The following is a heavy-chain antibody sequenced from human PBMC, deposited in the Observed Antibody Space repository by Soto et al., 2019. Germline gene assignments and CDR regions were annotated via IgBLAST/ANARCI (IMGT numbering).Heavy chain of an antibody. CDR1: GFTFSSYE. V-gene: IGHV3-48*03. Sequence: DVQLVESGGDLVQPGGSLRLSCAASGFTFSSYEMHWVRQAPGTGLEWVSYIGSSGSGIDYADFVKGRFTISRDNAKKSLYLQMNGLRADDTAVYYCARDSTDSGSLGYWGQGTLVTVSS. D-gene: IGHD1-26*01. J-gene: IGHJ4*02. CDR2: IGSSGSGI. CDR3: ARDSTDSGSLGY.